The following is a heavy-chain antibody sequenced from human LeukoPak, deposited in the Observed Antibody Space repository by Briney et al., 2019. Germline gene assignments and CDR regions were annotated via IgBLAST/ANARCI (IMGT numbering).Heavy chain of an antibody. D-gene: IGHD4-23*01. V-gene: IGHV3-74*01. Sequence: GGSLRLSCAASGFTFSSYWMNWVRQAPGKGLVWVSRIASDGSSTTYADSVKGRFSITRDNAKNTLYLQMNSLRVEDTAVYYCARGRPHGNDYWGQGTLVTVSS. CDR1: GFTFSSYW. J-gene: IGHJ4*02. CDR3: ARGRPHGNDY. CDR2: IASDGSST.